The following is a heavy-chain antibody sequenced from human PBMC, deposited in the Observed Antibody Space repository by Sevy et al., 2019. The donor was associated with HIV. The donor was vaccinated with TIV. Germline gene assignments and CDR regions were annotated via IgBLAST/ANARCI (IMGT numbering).Heavy chain of an antibody. D-gene: IGHD3-22*01. Sequence: SETLSLTCAVSGVSVTSDTYYWSWIRQPPGKGLEWIGDVYPTGSTNYSPSFKSRVTISIDTSKTQFSLRLFSVAAADTAMYYCAREPYFFDKSGYFWDYWGQGILVTVSS. CDR3: AREPYFFDKSGYFWDY. CDR1: GVSVTSDTYY. CDR2: VYPTGST. V-gene: IGHV4-61*01. J-gene: IGHJ4*02.